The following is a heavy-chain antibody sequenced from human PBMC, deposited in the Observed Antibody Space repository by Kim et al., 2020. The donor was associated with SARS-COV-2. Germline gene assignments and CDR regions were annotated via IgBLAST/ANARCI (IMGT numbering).Heavy chain of an antibody. Sequence: PVKGRFTISRDDSKNTLYLQMNSLKTEDTAVYYCTTGGSEWELLRGEVDYWGQGTLVTVSS. J-gene: IGHJ4*02. V-gene: IGHV3-15*01. D-gene: IGHD1-26*01. CDR3: TTGGSEWELLRGEVDY.